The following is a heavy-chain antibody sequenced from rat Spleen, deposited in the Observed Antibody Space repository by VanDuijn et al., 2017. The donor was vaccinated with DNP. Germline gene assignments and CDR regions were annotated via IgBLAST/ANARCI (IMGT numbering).Heavy chain of an antibody. V-gene: IGHV5-31*01. Sequence: EVQLVESGGGLVQPGRSMKLSCVASGFTFNYYWMTWIRQVPGKGLEWVASITTSGDSTYSPDSVKGRFTISRDNAKNTLYLQMDSLRSEDTATYYCATSILRVFDYWGQGVMVTVSS. CDR2: ITTSGDST. D-gene: IGHD1-7*01. J-gene: IGHJ2*01. CDR1: GFTFNYYW. CDR3: ATSILRVFDY.